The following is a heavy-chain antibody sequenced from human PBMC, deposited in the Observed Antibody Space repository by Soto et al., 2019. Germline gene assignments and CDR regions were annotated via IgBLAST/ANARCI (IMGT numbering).Heavy chain of an antibody. D-gene: IGHD2-15*01. V-gene: IGHV1-69*04. CDR3: AREVVVVVAATGGGDYYYMDV. Sequence: SVKVSCKASGGTFSSYTISWLRQAPGQGLEWMGRIIPILGIANYAQKFQGRVTITADKSTSTAYMELSSLRSEDTAVYYCAREVVVVVAATGGGDYYYMDVWGKGTTVTVSS. CDR1: GGTFSSYT. J-gene: IGHJ6*03. CDR2: IIPILGIA.